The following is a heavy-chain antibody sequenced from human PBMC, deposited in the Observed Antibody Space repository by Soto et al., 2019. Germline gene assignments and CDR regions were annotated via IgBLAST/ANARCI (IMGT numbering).Heavy chain of an antibody. CDR3: AKAQVPPRCGMDV. V-gene: IGHV3-23*01. Sequence: GGSLRLSFAASGFTVSSGAMSLGLQASGKGLELVSATSGSGARPYYADYVKGRFTISRDNSKNTLYLQMNSLRAEDTAVYYCAKAQVPPRCGMDVWGQGTTVTVSS. J-gene: IGHJ6*02. CDR1: GFTVSSGA. CDR2: TSGSGARP.